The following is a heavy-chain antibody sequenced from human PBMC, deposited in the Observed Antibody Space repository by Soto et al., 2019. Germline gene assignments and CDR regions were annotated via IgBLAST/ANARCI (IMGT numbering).Heavy chain of an antibody. CDR3: ARVPQRGHNIYSGIMDV. CDR2: VFSSGAT. V-gene: IGHV4-4*07. J-gene: IGHJ6*02. CDR1: GGSINTYY. D-gene: IGHD3-10*01. Sequence: PSETLSLTCTVSGGSINTYYWNWIRQPAGKGLEWIGRVFSSGATSHNPSLNGRVTMSVDMSKSQFSLRLSSVTAADTAVYYCARVPQRGHNIYSGIMDVWGRGSTV.